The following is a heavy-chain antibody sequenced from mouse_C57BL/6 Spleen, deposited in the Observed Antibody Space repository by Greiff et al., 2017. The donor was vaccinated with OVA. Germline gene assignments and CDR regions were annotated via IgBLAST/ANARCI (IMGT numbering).Heavy chain of an antibody. D-gene: IGHD2-1*01. CDR2: IHPNSGST. Sequence: QVQLKQPGAELVKPGASVKLSCKASGYTFTSYWMHWVKQRPGQGLEWIGMIHPNSGSTNYNEKFKSKATLTVDKSSSTAYMQLSSLTSEDSAVYYCARGDGNYRDYYAMDYWGQGTSVTVSS. J-gene: IGHJ4*01. CDR3: ARGDGNYRDYYAMDY. CDR1: GYTFTSYW. V-gene: IGHV1-64*01.